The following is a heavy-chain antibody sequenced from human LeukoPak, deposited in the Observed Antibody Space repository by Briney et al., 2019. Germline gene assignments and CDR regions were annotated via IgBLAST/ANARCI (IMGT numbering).Heavy chain of an antibody. CDR1: GFTFDIYA. J-gene: IGHJ4*02. CDR2: ISGSGGDT. V-gene: IGHV3-23*01. CDR3: AKDRSCTNNICHGDFDY. D-gene: IGHD2-8*01. Sequence: PGGSLRPSCAASGFTFDIYAMHWVRQAPGKGLEWVSGISGSGGDTYYADSVKGRFTISRDNSKNTLYLQMNSLRAEDTAVYYCAKDRSCTNNICHGDFDYWGQGTLVTVSS.